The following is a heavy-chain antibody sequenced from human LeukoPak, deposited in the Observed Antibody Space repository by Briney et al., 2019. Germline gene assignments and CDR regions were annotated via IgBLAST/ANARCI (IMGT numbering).Heavy chain of an antibody. V-gene: IGHV3-9*01. J-gene: IGHJ4*02. D-gene: IGHD6-13*01. CDR2: ISWNSGSI. CDR1: GFTFDDYA. Sequence: GGSLRLSCAASGFTFDDYAMHWVRQAPVKGLEWVSGISWNSGSIGYADSVKGRFTISRDNAKNSLYLQMNSLRAEDTALYYCARDSSSSWYRDFDYWGQGTLVTVSS. CDR3: ARDSSSSWYRDFDY.